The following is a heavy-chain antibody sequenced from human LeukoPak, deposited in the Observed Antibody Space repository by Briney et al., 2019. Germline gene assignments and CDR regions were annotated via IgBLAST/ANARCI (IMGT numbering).Heavy chain of an antibody. CDR3: ARRLLYTIFGVVIAAGPGAFDI. Sequence: ASETLSLTCAVYGGSFSGYYWSWIRQPPGKGLEWIGEINHGGSTNYNPSLKSRVTISVDTSKNQFSLKLSSVTAADTAVYYCARRLLYTIFGVVIAAGPGAFDIWGQGTMVTVSS. CDR2: INHGGST. V-gene: IGHV4-34*01. CDR1: GGSFSGYY. J-gene: IGHJ3*02. D-gene: IGHD3-3*01.